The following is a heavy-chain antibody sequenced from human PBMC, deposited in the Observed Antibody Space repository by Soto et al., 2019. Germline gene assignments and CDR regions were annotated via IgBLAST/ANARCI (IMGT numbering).Heavy chain of an antibody. J-gene: IGHJ6*03. V-gene: IGHV4-34*01. CDR3: ARVGGMDV. Sequence: SETLSLTYAVYGGSFSGYYWSWIRQPPGKGLEWIGEINHSGSTNYNPSLKSRVTIPVDTSKNQFSLKLSSVTAADTAVYYCARVGGMDVWGKGTTVTVSS. D-gene: IGHD3-16*01. CDR1: GGSFSGYY. CDR2: INHSGST.